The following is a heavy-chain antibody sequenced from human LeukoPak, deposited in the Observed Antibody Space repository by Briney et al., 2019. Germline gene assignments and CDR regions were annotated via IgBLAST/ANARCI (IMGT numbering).Heavy chain of an antibody. J-gene: IGHJ1*01. CDR1: GYSFSNYD. Sequence: ASVKVSCKPSGYSFSNYDINWVRLRQAFGQGPEWMGWMNPHRGDTGSPERFRGRISMTWDTSTNTAYLEVTDLTSDDTAVYYCARGPGPDSWIAEYFQHWGQGTLVTVSS. D-gene: IGHD6-13*01. V-gene: IGHV1-8*02. CDR3: ARGPGPDSWIAEYFQH. CDR2: MNPHRGDT.